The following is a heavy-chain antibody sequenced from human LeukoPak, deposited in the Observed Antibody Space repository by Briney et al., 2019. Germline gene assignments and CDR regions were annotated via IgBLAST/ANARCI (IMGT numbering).Heavy chain of an antibody. CDR1: GGTFSSYA. CDR2: IIPIFGTA. CDR3: ARDLIVGATTNAFDI. J-gene: IGHJ3*02. Sequence: SVKVSCKASGGTFSSYAISWVRQAPGQGLEWMGGIIPIFGTANYAQKFQGRVTITTDESTSTAYMELSSLRSEYTAVYYCARDLIVGATTNAFDIWGQGTMVTVSS. D-gene: IGHD1-26*01. V-gene: IGHV1-69*05.